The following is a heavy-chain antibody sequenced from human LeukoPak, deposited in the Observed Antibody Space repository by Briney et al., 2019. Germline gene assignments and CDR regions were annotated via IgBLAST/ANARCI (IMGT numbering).Heavy chain of an antibody. CDR2: IYTSGST. J-gene: IGHJ5*02. D-gene: IGHD6-19*01. Sequence: KPSETLSLTCTVSGGSISSYYWSWIRQPPGKGLEWIGYIYTSGSTNYNPSLKSRVTISVDTSKNQFSLKLSSVTAGDTAVYYCARHDDSSGEGWFDPWGQGTLVTVSS. V-gene: IGHV4-4*09. CDR1: GGSISSYY. CDR3: ARHDDSSGEGWFDP.